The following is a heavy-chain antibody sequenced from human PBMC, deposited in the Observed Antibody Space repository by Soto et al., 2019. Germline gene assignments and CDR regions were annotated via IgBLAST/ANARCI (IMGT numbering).Heavy chain of an antibody. J-gene: IGHJ6*02. Sequence: GESLKISCAASGFTFSSYAMHWVRQAPGKGLEWVAVISYDGSNKYYADSVKGRFTISRDNSKNTLYLQMNSLRAEDTAVYYCARGGIIAADGMDVWGQGTTVTVSS. CDR3: ARGGIIAADGMDV. CDR1: GFTFSSYA. V-gene: IGHV3-30-3*01. D-gene: IGHD6-6*01. CDR2: ISYDGSNK.